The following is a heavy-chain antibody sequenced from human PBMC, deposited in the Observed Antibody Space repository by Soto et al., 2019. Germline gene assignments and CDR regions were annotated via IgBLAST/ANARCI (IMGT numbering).Heavy chain of an antibody. Sequence: WGSLRLSCAASGFNFINSYMSWVRQAPGKGLEWVSVIYSGGSTFYADSVRGRFTISRDNSNSKVSLEMNNLRAEDTAVYYCARDFTGYFDYWGQGALVTVSS. CDR2: IYSGGST. V-gene: IGHV3-53*01. CDR3: ARDFTGYFDY. J-gene: IGHJ4*02. CDR1: GFNFINSY.